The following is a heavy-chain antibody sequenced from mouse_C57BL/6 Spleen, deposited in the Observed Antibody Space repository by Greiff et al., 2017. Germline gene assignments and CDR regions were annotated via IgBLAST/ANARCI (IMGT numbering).Heavy chain of an antibody. D-gene: IGHD5-1*01. CDR2: IGPSDSET. V-gene: IGHV1-52*01. CDR1: GYTFTSYW. CDR3: AKSRSTLYFDY. J-gene: IGHJ2*01. Sequence: QVQLKQPGAELVRPGSSVKLSCKASGYTFTSYWMHWVRQRPIQGLEWIGNIGPSDSETHYHQKFKEKATLTVNKSSSTAYMQLSSLTSDDSAVYYCAKSRSTLYFDYWGQGTTLTVSS.